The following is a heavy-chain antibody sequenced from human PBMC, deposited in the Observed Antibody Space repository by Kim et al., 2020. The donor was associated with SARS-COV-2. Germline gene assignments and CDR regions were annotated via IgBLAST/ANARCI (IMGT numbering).Heavy chain of an antibody. Sequence: SETLSLTCTVSGGSISSYYWSWIRQPPGKGLEWIGYIYYSGSTNYNPSLKSRVTISVDTSKNQFSLKLSSVTAADTAVYYCARGPTMDYPVGYYYYYMDV. CDR2: IYYSGST. CDR3: ARGPTMDYPVGYYYYYMDV. J-gene: IGHJ6*03. CDR1: GGSISSYY. V-gene: IGHV4-59*01. D-gene: IGHD3-10*01.